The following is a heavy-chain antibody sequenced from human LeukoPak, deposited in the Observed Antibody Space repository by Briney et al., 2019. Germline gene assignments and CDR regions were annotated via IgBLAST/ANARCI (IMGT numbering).Heavy chain of an antibody. CDR2: IYHSGST. CDR1: GGSISSGGYS. V-gene: IGHV4-30-2*01. CDR3: ARLRPRSYSSGWYYFDY. J-gene: IGHJ4*02. Sequence: SETLSLTCAVSGGSISSGGYSWSWIRQPPGKGLECIGYIYHSGSTYYNPSLKSRVTISLDTSKNQFSVKLSSVTAADTAVYYCARLRPRSYSSGWYYFDYWGQGTLVTVSS. D-gene: IGHD6-19*01.